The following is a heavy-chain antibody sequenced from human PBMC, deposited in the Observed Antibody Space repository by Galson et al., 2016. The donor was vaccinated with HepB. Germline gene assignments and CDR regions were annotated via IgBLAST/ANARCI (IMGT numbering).Heavy chain of an antibody. CDR3: AKGGGSGSYWGFDY. D-gene: IGHD3-10*01. J-gene: IGHJ4*02. V-gene: IGHV3-23*01. CDR2: MSGSGGTT. CDR1: GFTFNNYA. Sequence: SLRLSCAASGFTFNNYAMSWVRQAPGKGLEWVSAMSGSGGTTYYADSVKGRFTISRDNSKNTLYLQMNSLRAEDTAVYYCAKGGGSGSYWGFDYWGQGTLVTVSS.